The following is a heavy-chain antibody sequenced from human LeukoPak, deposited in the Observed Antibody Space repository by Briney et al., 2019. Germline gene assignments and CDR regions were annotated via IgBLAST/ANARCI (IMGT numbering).Heavy chain of an antibody. Sequence: GGTLRLSCAASGFTFSTYGMSWVRQAPGKGLEWVSAVSSTGGTTYYADSVKGRFTISRDNSKNTLYLQMNSLRTEDTAVYYCAKDYVGMATVMEGFNYWGQGTLVTVSS. V-gene: IGHV3-23*01. CDR3: AKDYVGMATVMEGFNY. D-gene: IGHD5-24*01. CDR2: VSSTGGTT. J-gene: IGHJ4*02. CDR1: GFTFSTYG.